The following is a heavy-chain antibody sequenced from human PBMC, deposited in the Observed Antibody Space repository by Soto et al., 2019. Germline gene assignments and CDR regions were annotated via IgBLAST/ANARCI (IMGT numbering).Heavy chain of an antibody. D-gene: IGHD2-15*01. CDR2: IYYSGST. J-gene: IGHJ6*02. V-gene: IGHV4-31*03. CDR1: GGSISSGGYY. CDR3: ARDEGWNYYYYGMDV. Sequence: PSETLSLTCTVSGGSISSGGYYWSWIRQHPGKGLEWIGYIYYSGSTYYNPYLKSRVTISVDTSKNQFSLKLSSVTAADTALYYCARDEGWNYYYYGMDVWGQGTTVTVSS.